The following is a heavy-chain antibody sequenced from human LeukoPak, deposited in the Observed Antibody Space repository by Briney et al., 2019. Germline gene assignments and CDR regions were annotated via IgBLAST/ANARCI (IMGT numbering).Heavy chain of an antibody. CDR2: ISSSGSTI. CDR1: GFTFSSYS. J-gene: IGHJ4*02. Sequence: PGGSLRLSCAASGFTFSSYSMNWVRQAPGKGLEWVSYISSSGSTIYYADSVKGRFTISRDNAKNSLYLQMNSLKTEDTAVYYCTTDEGIVVGPLGGDYFDYWGQGTLVTVSS. CDR3: TTDEGIVVGPLGGDYFDY. D-gene: IGHD3-22*01. V-gene: IGHV3-48*04.